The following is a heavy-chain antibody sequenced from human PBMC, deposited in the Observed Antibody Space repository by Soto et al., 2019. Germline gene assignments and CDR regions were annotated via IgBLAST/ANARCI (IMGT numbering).Heavy chain of an antibody. CDR1: GYAFSSYW. CDR3: ARGYCTATICDPWFDP. J-gene: IGHJ5*02. V-gene: IGHV5-51*01. CDR2: IYPGDSDT. D-gene: IGHD2-8*02. Sequence: PGEPLKISCQGSGYAFSSYWIAWVRQIPGKGLEWMGIIYPGDSDTRYSPSFQGQVTISVDKSITTAYLQWSSLKASDTAMYYCARGYCTATICDPWFDPWGQGTLVTVSS.